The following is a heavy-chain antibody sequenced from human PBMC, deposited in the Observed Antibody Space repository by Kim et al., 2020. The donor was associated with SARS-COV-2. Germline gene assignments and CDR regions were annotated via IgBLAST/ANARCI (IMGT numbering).Heavy chain of an antibody. CDR2: IKESGVT. Sequence: SETLSLTCAVYGGSFRHYFSHWVRQSPGKGLEWNGEIKESGVTKYNPSLKSRATTSADTSKNQFSPSLNSINSPVTAVYYYVVDPYEGGSSGLTFRNW. CDR3: VVDPYEGGSSGLTFRNW. D-gene: IGHD3-16*02. V-gene: IGHV4-34*01. J-gene: IGHJ5*01. CDR1: GGSFRHYF.